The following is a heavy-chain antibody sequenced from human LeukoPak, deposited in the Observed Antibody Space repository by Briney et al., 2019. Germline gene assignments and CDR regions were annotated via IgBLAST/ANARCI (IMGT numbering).Heavy chain of an antibody. CDR1: GGSIMNYA. CDR2: IIPIFGTS. CDR3: AKVAAAIPRWYFDL. Sequence: SVKVSCKTSGGSIMNYAISWVRQAPGQGLEWMGVIIPIFGTSNYAQRFQDRATITADKSTNTANMELSSLRSEDTAVYYCAKVAAAIPRWYFDLWAVAPWSLSPQ. D-gene: IGHD2-21*02. J-gene: IGHJ2*01. V-gene: IGHV1-69*06.